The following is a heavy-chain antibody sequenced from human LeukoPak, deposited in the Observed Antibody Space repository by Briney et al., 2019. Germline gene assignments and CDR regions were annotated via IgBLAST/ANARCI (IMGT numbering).Heavy chain of an antibody. V-gene: IGHV1-8*01. CDR1: LYTFTSYV. CDR2: INPKSGNT. J-gene: IGHJ4*02. CDR3: ARGAADY. Sequence: GASVKVSCKASLYTFTSYVINWVRQATGQGLAWMGCINPKSGNTGYAQKFQGRVTMTRTTSISTAYMELSSPRSEDTGVYYCARGAADYWGQGTMVTVSS.